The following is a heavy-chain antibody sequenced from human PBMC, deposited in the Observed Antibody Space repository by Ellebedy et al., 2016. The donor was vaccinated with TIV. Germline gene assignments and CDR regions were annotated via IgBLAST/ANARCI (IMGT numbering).Heavy chain of an antibody. CDR1: GYTFTNYD. Sequence: ASVKVSXXASGYTFTNYDVMWVRQATGQGPEWMGWLNTQTGNTGYAQKFQGRVTMTRDTSTSTVYMELSSLRSEDTAVYYCARGGYCSGGACPHNWFDPWGQGTLVTVSS. V-gene: IGHV1-8*01. D-gene: IGHD2-15*01. CDR3: ARGGYCSGGACPHNWFDP. J-gene: IGHJ5*02. CDR2: LNTQTGNT.